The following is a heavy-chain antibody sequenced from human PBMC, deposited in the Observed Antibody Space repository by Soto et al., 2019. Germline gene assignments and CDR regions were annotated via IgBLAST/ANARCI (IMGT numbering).Heavy chain of an antibody. Sequence: GGSLRLSCAASGFTFSSYGMHWVRQAPGKGLEWVAVISYDGTNKYYADSVKGRFTISRDNSKNTLFLQMNSLRAEDTAVYYCAKDSQSILPYYYMDVWGKGTTVTVSS. J-gene: IGHJ6*03. CDR2: ISYDGTNK. CDR1: GFTFSSYG. V-gene: IGHV3-30*18. CDR3: AKDSQSILPYYYMDV.